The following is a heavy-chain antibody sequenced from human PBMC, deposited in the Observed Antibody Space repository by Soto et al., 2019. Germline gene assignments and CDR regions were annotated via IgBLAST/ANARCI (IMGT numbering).Heavy chain of an antibody. CDR2: VTTSGDTV. Sequence: GRSLRLSCVASGFTFSRYNIHWVRQAPGKGLEWVAYVTTSGDTVFYADSVEGRFAISRDVATNSVHLQMHSLRDEDTAVYYCVREEASGSSLFIYYHYYSGMDVSCQGTTVTVSS. CDR1: GFTFSRYN. V-gene: IGHV3-48*02. D-gene: IGHD3-10*01. CDR3: VREEASGSSLFIYYHYYSGMDV. J-gene: IGHJ6*02.